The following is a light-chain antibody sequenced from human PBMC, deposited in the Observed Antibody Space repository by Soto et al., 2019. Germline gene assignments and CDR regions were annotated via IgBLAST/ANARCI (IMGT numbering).Light chain of an antibody. Sequence: DIQMTQSPSTLSASVGDRVTITCRASQSISSWLAWYQQKPGKAPKSLIYKASSLESGVPSRFSGGGSGTEFTLTISSLQSVDFVTYYYQLYNTHPITFGQGTRLEIK. CDR1: QSISSW. V-gene: IGKV1-5*03. CDR2: KAS. J-gene: IGKJ5*01. CDR3: QLYNTHPIT.